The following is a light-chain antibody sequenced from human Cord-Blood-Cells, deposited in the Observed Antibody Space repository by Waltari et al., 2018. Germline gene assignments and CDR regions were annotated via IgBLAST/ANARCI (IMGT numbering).Light chain of an antibody. Sequence: AIRVTQSPSSFSASTGDRVPITCRASTGISSYLAWYQQKPGKAPKLLIYAASTLQSGVPSRFSGSGSGTDFTLTISCLQSEDFATYYCQQYYSYPRTFGQGTKVEIK. V-gene: IGKV1-8*01. CDR3: QQYYSYPRT. J-gene: IGKJ1*01. CDR1: TGISSY. CDR2: AAS.